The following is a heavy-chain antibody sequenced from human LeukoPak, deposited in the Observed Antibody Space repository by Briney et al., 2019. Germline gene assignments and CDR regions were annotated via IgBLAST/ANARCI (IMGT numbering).Heavy chain of an antibody. V-gene: IGHV1-2*02. Sequence: ASVKVSCKASGYTFTYYYMHWVRQAPGQGFEWMGWINPNDGATNYAQKFQGRVTMTRDTSISTAHMEVSRLRSDDTAVYYCARANFLYCSSTTCLFDYWGQGTLVTVSS. CDR2: INPNDGAT. D-gene: IGHD2-2*01. J-gene: IGHJ4*02. CDR3: ARANFLYCSSTTCLFDY. CDR1: GYTFTYYY.